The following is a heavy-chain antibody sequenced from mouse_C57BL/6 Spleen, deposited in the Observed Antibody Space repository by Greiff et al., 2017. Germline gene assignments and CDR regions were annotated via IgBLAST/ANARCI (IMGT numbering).Heavy chain of an antibody. V-gene: IGHV1-81*01. CDR1: GYTFTSYG. J-gene: IGHJ2*01. Sequence: VQLQQSGAELARPGASVKLSCKASGYTFTSYGISWVKQRTGQGLEWIGEIYPRSGNTYYNEKFKGKATLTAGKSSSTAYMELRSLTSGDSAVYFCARGSYDGYYEGKDYCDYWGQGTTLTVSS. CDR2: IYPRSGNT. CDR3: ARGSYDGYYEGKDYCDY. D-gene: IGHD2-3*01.